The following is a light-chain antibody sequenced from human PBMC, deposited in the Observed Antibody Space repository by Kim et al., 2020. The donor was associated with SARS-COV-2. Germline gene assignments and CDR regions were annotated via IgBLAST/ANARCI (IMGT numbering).Light chain of an antibody. CDR3: LQHNTYPIT. Sequence: ASVGDRVTITCRTRQDIRNDLGWYQQNPGRAPKRLIYGASSLQSGVPSRFSGSGSGTEFTLTISSLQPEDFATYCCLQHNTYPITFGQGTRLEIK. CDR2: GAS. V-gene: IGKV1-17*01. CDR1: QDIRND. J-gene: IGKJ5*01.